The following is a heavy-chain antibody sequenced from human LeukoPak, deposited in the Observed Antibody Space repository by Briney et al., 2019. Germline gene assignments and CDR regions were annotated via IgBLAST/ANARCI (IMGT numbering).Heavy chain of an antibody. CDR2: IYHSGST. CDR3: ARPGGYCSSTSCYKDDAFDI. V-gene: IGHV4-38-2*01. CDR1: GYSISSCYY. J-gene: IGHJ3*02. D-gene: IGHD2-2*02. Sequence: SETLSLTCAVSGYSISSCYYWGWIRQPPGKGLEWIGSIYHSGSTYYNPSLKSRVTISVDTSKNQFSLKLSSVTAADTAVYYCARPGGYCSSTSCYKDDAFDIWGQGTMVTVSS.